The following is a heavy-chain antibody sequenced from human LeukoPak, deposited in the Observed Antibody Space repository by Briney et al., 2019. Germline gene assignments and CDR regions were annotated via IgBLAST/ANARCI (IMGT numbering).Heavy chain of an antibody. CDR1: GGSFSGYY. V-gene: IGHV4-34*01. CDR2: INHSGST. J-gene: IGHJ4*02. D-gene: IGHD1-20*01. CDR3: ARVRYNWNGGYFDY. Sequence: PSETLSLTCAVCGGSFSGYYWSWIRQPPGKGLEWIGEINHSGSTNYNPSLKSRVTISVDTSKNQFSLKLSSVTAADTAVYYCARVRYNWNGGYFDYWGQGTLVTVSS.